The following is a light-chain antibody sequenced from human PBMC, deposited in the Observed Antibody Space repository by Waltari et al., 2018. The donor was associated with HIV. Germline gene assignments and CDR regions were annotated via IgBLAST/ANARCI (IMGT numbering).Light chain of an antibody. Sequence: DIQMTQSPSSLSASVGDRFTITCRASQSIRSYLNWYQQKPGKAPNLLIYAASSLQSGVPSRFSGSESGTDFTLTISSLQPEDFATYYCQQSYSSPFTFGPGTKVDIK. CDR2: AAS. J-gene: IGKJ3*01. V-gene: IGKV1-39*01. CDR3: QQSYSSPFT. CDR1: QSIRSY.